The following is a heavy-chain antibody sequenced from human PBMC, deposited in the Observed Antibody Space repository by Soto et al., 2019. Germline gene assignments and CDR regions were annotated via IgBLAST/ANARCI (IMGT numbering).Heavy chain of an antibody. D-gene: IGHD5-12*01. V-gene: IGHV3-23*01. J-gene: IGHJ6*03. CDR3: AKQSGPYYQYSHTDV. CDR1: GFTFSSYA. Sequence: GGSLRLSCAASGFTFSSYAMSWVRQAPGKGLEWVSAIIGSGGNTYCADSVKGRFTISRDNSKDTLYLQMNSLRAEDTAVYYCAKQSGPYYQYSHTDVWGKGTTVIVSS. CDR2: IIGSGGNT.